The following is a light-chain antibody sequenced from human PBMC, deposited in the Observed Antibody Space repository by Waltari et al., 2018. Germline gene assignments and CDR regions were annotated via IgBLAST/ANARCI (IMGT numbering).Light chain of an antibody. CDR1: SSYVGGYNF. CDR2: DVS. Sequence: QSALTQPASVSGSPGQSITISCTGTSSYVGGYNFVSWYQQHPGKAPKLMIYDVSKRPSGVSNRFSGSKSGNTASLTISGLQAEDEADYYCCSYADSSVIFGGGTKLTVL. CDR3: CSYADSSVI. V-gene: IGLV2-23*02. J-gene: IGLJ2*01.